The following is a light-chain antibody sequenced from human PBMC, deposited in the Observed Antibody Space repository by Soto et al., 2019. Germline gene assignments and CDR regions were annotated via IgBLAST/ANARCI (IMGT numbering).Light chain of an antibody. V-gene: IGLV2-14*01. Sequence: QSALTQPASVSGSPGQSITISCTGTSSVISDHEYVSWYQQHPGKAPQLMISEVSKRPSGVSNRFSGSKSGNTASLTISGLQADDEAHYYCSSYMDGNIWVFGGGTQLTVL. CDR3: SSYMDGNIWV. J-gene: IGLJ3*02. CDR1: SSVISDHEY. CDR2: EVS.